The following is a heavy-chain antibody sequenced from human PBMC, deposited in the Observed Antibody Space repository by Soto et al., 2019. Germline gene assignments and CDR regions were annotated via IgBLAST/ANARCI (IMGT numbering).Heavy chain of an antibody. Sequence: QVQLVQSGAEVKKPGASVKVSCKASGYTFTSYDINWVRQATGQGLEWMGWMNPNSGNTGYAQKFQGRVTMTRNTSISTAYMALSSLRSEDTAVYYCARGPIVTNRYYDSPWDFDLWGRGTLVTVSS. CDR3: ARGPIVTNRYYDSPWDFDL. CDR2: MNPNSGNT. J-gene: IGHJ2*01. V-gene: IGHV1-8*01. CDR1: GYTFTSYD. D-gene: IGHD3-22*01.